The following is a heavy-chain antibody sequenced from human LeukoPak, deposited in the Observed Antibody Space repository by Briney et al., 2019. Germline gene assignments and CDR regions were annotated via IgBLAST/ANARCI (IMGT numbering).Heavy chain of an antibody. V-gene: IGHV4-59*01. CDR2: FYYSGST. D-gene: IGHD5-12*01. CDR3: ARVSPYNGYDAYYYSMDV. Sequence: SETLSLTCTVSGGSISSYYWSWIRQPPGKGLEWIGYFYYSGSTNYNPSLRSRVTISADTSKNQFSLKLSSVTAADTAVYYCARVSPYNGYDAYYYSMDVWGQGTTVTVSS. CDR1: GGSISSYY. J-gene: IGHJ6*02.